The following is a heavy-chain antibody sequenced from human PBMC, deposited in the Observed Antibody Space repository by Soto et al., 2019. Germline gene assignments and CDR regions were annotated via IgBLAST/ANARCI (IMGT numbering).Heavy chain of an antibody. CDR3: ARGRYSSGWYRFNAFDI. CDR2: ISSSSSYI. D-gene: IGHD6-19*01. J-gene: IGHJ3*02. CDR1: GFTFSSYS. V-gene: IGHV3-21*01. Sequence: GGSLRLSCAASGFTFSSYSMNWVRQAPGKGLEWVSSISSSSSYIYYADSVKGRFTISRDNARNSLYLQMNSLRAEDTAVYYCARGRYSSGWYRFNAFDIWGQGTMVTVSS.